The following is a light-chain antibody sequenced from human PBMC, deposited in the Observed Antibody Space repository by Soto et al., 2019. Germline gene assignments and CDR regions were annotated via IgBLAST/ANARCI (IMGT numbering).Light chain of an antibody. V-gene: IGLV2-23*01. J-gene: IGLJ2*01. CDR1: SSDGGSYNL. CDR2: EGS. Sequence: QSALTQPASVSGSPGQSITISCTGTSSDGGSYNLVSWYQQHPGKAPKLMIYEGSKRPSGVSNRFSGSKSGNTASLTIPGLQAEDEADYYCCSYAGSSTYVVFGGGTQLTVL. CDR3: CSYAGSSTYVV.